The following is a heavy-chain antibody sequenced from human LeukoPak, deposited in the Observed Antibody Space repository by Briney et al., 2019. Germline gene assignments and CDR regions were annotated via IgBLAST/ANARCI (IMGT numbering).Heavy chain of an antibody. Sequence: SETLSLTCTVSGGSISSYYWSWIRQPPGKGLEWIGYIYYSGSTNYNPSLKSRVTISVDTSKNQFSLKLSSVTAADTAVYYCAREVRKGRDYAVDYWGQGTLVTVSS. V-gene: IGHV4-59*01. CDR1: GGSISSYY. CDR3: AREVRKGRDYAVDY. CDR2: IYYSGST. D-gene: IGHD4-17*01. J-gene: IGHJ4*02.